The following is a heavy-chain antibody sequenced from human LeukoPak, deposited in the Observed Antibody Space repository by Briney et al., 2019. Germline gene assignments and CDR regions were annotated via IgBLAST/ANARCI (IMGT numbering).Heavy chain of an antibody. V-gene: IGHV3-64D*09. CDR1: GFTFSSYA. CDR3: VILAGSYYFDY. D-gene: IGHD6-13*01. Sequence: GGSLRLSCSASGFTFSSYAMHWVRQAPGKGLEYVSAISSNGGRTYYADSVKGRFTISRNNSKNTLYLQMSSLRAEDTAVYYCVILAGSYYFDYWGQGTLVTVSS. J-gene: IGHJ4*02. CDR2: ISSNGGRT.